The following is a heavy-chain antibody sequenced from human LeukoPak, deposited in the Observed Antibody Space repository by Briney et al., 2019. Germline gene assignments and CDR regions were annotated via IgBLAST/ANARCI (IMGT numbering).Heavy chain of an antibody. Sequence: ASETLSLTCTVSGGSISSYYWSWIRQPPGKGLEWIGYIYYSGSTNYNPSLKSRVTISVDTSKNQFSLKLSSVTAADTAVYYCATTTIRLGYWGQGTLVTVSS. CDR1: GGSISSYY. V-gene: IGHV4-59*01. CDR2: IYYSGST. D-gene: IGHD1-26*01. J-gene: IGHJ4*02. CDR3: ATTTIRLGY.